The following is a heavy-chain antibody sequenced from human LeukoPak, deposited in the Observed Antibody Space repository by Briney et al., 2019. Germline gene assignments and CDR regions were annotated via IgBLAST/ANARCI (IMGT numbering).Heavy chain of an antibody. V-gene: IGHV4-39*01. Sequence: SETLSLTCTVSGGSISSSSYSWGWIRQSPGKGLEWIGSVYYTGSTYYNPSLKSRVTISVDTSKNQFALKLSSVTAAETAVYYCARQSSSSYNWFDPWGQGTLVTVSS. CDR2: VYYTGST. CDR1: GGSISSSSYS. D-gene: IGHD6-6*01. CDR3: ARQSSSSYNWFDP. J-gene: IGHJ5*02.